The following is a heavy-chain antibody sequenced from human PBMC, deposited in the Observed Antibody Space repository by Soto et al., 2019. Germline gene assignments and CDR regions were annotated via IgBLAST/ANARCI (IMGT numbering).Heavy chain of an antibody. J-gene: IGHJ6*02. CDR2: INHSGST. V-gene: IGHV4-34*01. Sequence: PSETLSLTCAVYGGSFSGYYWSWIRQPPGKGLEWIGEINHSGSTNYNPSLKSRVTISVDTSKNQFSLKLSSVTAADTAVYYCGSIAQGYYYYYYGMDVWGQGTTVTVSS. D-gene: IGHD2-21*01. CDR1: GGSFSGYY. CDR3: GSIAQGYYYYYYGMDV.